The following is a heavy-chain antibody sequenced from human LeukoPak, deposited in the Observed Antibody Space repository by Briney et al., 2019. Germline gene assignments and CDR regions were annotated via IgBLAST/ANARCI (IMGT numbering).Heavy chain of an antibody. CDR1: GFTFSSYE. CDR2: ISSSGSTI. V-gene: IGHV3-48*03. J-gene: IGHJ6*04. D-gene: IGHD3-3*01. Sequence: GGSLRLSCAASGFTFSSYEVNWVRQAPGKGLEWVSYISSSGSTIYYADSVKGRFTISRDNAKNSLYLQMNSLRAEDTAVYYCARDSFLGYGMDVWGKGTTVTVSS. CDR3: ARDSFLGYGMDV.